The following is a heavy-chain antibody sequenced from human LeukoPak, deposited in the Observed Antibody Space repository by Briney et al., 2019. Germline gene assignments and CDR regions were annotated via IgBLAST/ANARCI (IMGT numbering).Heavy chain of an antibody. V-gene: IGHV4-61*01. Sequence: RPSETLSLTCTISGGSVSSGSYYWNWIRQPPGKGLEWIGYIYHSGSTYYNPSLKSRVTISVDRSKNQFSLKLSSVTAADTAVYYCARGGSSGYTLDYWGQGTLVTVSS. CDR1: GGSVSSGSYY. D-gene: IGHD3-22*01. CDR2: IYHSGST. J-gene: IGHJ4*02. CDR3: ARGGSSGYTLDY.